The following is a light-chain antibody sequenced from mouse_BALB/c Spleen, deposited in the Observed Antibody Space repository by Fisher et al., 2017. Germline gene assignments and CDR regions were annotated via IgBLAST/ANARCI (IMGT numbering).Light chain of an antibody. J-gene: IGKJ5*01. V-gene: IGKV4-68*01. Sequence: IVITQSTAIMSASPGEKVTMTCSASSSVGYMHWYQQKSSTSPKLWIYLTSNLASGVPARFSGSGSGTSYSLTISSVEAEDAATYYCQQWSSYPPTFGAGTKLELK. CDR3: QQWSSYPPT. CDR1: SSVGY. CDR2: LTS.